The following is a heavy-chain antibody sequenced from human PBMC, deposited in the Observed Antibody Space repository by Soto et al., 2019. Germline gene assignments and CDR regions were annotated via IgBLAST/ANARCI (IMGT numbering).Heavy chain of an antibody. D-gene: IGHD4-17*01. CDR3: ARILYGDRLYYYGMDV. J-gene: IGHJ6*02. CDR2: MDYSGST. CDR1: GGSISTSSYY. Sequence: SETLSLTCTVSGGSISTSSYYWGWIRQPPGKGLEWIGSMDYSGSTYYNQSLRSRVTISVDTSNNQFSLKLTSVTAADTAVYYCARILYGDRLYYYGMDVWGQGTTVTVSS. V-gene: IGHV4-39*07.